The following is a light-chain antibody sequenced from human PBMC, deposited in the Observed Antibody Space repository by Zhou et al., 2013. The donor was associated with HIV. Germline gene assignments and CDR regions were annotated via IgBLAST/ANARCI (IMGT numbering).Light chain of an antibody. J-gene: IGKJ5*01. CDR1: QSVSSK. Sequence: EIVMTQSPATLSVSPGERATLSCRASQSVSSKLAWYQQKPGQSPRLLIYGASIRVTGTPARFSGSGSGTEFTLTISSLQSEDCAVYYCQQYGTSPITFGQGTRLEIK. CDR2: GAS. V-gene: IGKV3D-15*02. CDR3: QQYGTSPIT.